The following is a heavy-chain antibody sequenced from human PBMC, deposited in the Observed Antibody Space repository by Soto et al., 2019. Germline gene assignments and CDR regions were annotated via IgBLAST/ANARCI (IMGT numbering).Heavy chain of an antibody. J-gene: IGHJ4*02. Sequence: GGSLRLSCAASGFTFSSYWMHWVRQAPGKGLVWVSRINSDGSSTSYADSVKGRFTISRDNAKNTLYLQMNSLRAEDTAVYYCARGGSGWYGEFREFDYWGQGTLVTVSS. D-gene: IGHD6-19*01. CDR3: ARGGSGWYGEFREFDY. V-gene: IGHV3-74*01. CDR2: INSDGSST. CDR1: GFTFSSYW.